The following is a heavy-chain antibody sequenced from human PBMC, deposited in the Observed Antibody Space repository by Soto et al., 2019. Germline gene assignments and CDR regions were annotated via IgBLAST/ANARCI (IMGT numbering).Heavy chain of an antibody. J-gene: IGHJ6*02. D-gene: IGHD3-3*01. V-gene: IGHV3-7*03. Sequence: RLSCAASGFTFSSYWMSWVRQAPGKGLEWVANIKQDGSEKYYVDSVKGRFTISRDNAKNSLYLQMNSLRAEDTAVYYCARLNYDFWSGYSRYFSQKKGRDYYYGMDVWGQGTTVTVYS. CDR2: IKQDGSEK. CDR3: ARLNYDFWSGYSRYFSQKKGRDYYYGMDV. CDR1: GFTFSSYW.